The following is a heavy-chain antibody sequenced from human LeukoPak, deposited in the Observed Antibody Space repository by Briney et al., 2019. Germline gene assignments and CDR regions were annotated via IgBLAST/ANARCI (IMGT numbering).Heavy chain of an antibody. J-gene: IGHJ4*02. CDR1: GGTFSSYA. D-gene: IGHD1-26*01. Sequence: SVKVSCKASGGTFSSYAISWVRQAPGQGLEWMRRIIPILGIANYAQKFQGRVSMTEDTSTDTAYMELSSLRSEDTAVYYCAAGGIYSLLDYWGQGTLVTVSS. V-gene: IGHV1-69*04. CDR3: AAGGIYSLLDY. CDR2: IIPILGIA.